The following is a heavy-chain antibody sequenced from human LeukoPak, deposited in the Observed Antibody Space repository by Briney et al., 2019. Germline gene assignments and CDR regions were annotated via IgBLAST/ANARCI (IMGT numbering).Heavy chain of an antibody. D-gene: IGHD3-16*01. V-gene: IGHV3-7*01. CDR1: GFTFSNSW. J-gene: IGHJ3*02. CDR2: IRKDGSEK. Sequence: GGSLRLSCAASGFTFSNSWMTWVRQAPGKGLEWVANIRKDGSEKYYVDSVKGRFTISRDNAKNSLYLQMNSLRAEDTAVYYCARDSLDYGDAFDIWGQGTMVTVSS. CDR3: ARDSLDYGDAFDI.